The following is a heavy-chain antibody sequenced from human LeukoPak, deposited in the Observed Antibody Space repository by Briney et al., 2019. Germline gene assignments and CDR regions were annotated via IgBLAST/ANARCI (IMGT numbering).Heavy chain of an antibody. CDR3: AKDSLGGPDY. CDR1: GFTFSSYD. J-gene: IGHJ4*02. V-gene: IGHV3-23*01. Sequence: PGGSETLFCAASGFTFSSYDMSWARQAPGKGLEWVSAISGSGGSTYYADSVKGRFTISRDNSKNTLYLQMNSLRAEDTAVYYCAKDSLGGPDYWGEGTLVTVSS. D-gene: IGHD2-15*01. CDR2: ISGSGGST.